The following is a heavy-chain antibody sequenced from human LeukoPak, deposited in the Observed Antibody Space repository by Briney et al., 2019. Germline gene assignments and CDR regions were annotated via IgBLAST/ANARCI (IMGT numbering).Heavy chain of an antibody. V-gene: IGHV4-39*02. CDR3: ARDFNDYYYYYMDV. Sequence: SETLSLTCTVSGGSISSSSYYWGWIRQPPGKGLEWIGSIYYSGSTYYNPSLKSRVTISVDTSKNQFSLKLSSVTAADTAVYYCARDFNDYYYYYMDVWGKGTTVTVSS. CDR1: GGSISSSSYY. CDR2: IYYSGST. J-gene: IGHJ6*03.